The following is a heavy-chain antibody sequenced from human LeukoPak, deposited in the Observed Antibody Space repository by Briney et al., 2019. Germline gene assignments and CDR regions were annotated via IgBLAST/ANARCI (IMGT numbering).Heavy chain of an antibody. D-gene: IGHD6-25*01. CDR3: AHGVVAAGNRHFDY. V-gene: IGHV2-5*01. CDR2: TYWNDDE. CDR1: GFSLSTSAVA. Sequence: SGPTLVNPTQTLTLTCSFSGFSLSTSAVAVGWIRQPPVGALEGLALTYWNDDERYSPSLKSRLTITRDTSKNQVVLTMTNMDPVDTATYYCAHGVVAAGNRHFDYWGQGTLVTVSS. J-gene: IGHJ4*02.